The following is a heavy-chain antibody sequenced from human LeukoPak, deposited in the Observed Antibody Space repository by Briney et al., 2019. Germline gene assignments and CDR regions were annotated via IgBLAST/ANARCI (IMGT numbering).Heavy chain of an antibody. CDR2: ISGSGGST. V-gene: IGHV3-23*01. D-gene: IGHD4-11*01. J-gene: IGHJ6*02. CDR1: GFTLSSYA. CDR3: AKSNYASVYYYYGMDV. Sequence: PGGSLRLSCAASGFTLSSYAMSWVRQAPGKGLEWVSAISGSGGSTYYADSVKGRFTISRDNSKNTLYLQMNSLRAEDTAVYYCAKSNYASVYYYYGMDVWAKGPRSPSP.